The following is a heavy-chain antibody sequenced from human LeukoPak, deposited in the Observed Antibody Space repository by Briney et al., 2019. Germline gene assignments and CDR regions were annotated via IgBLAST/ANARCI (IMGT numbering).Heavy chain of an antibody. J-gene: IGHJ4*02. D-gene: IGHD3-10*01. Sequence: ASVKVSCKASGYTFTSYYMHWVRQAPGQGLEWMGIINPSGGSTSYAQKFQGRVTMTRDMSTSTVYMELSSLRSEDTAVYYCARAPGGSGSYYNFDYWGLGTLVTVSS. V-gene: IGHV1-46*01. CDR1: GYTFTSYY. CDR3: ARAPGGSGSYYNFDY. CDR2: INPSGGST.